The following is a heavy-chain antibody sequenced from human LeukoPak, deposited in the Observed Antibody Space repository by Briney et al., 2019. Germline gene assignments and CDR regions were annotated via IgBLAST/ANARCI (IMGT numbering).Heavy chain of an antibody. CDR3: ARRPRCSSTSCANKAFDI. Sequence: SETLSLTCAVYGGSFSGYYWSWIRQPPGKGLEWIGEINHSGSTNHNPSLKSRVTISVDTSKNQFSLKLSSVTAADTAVYYCARRPRCSSTSCANKAFDIWGQGTMVTVSS. D-gene: IGHD2-2*01. J-gene: IGHJ3*02. CDR1: GGSFSGYY. V-gene: IGHV4-34*01. CDR2: INHSGST.